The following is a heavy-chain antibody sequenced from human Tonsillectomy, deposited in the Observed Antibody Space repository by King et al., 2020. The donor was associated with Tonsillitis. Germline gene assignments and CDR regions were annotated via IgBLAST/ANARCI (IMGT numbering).Heavy chain of an antibody. CDR3: ARDYDYVWGSYRNDDAFDI. Sequence: VQLQESGPGLVKPSQTLSLTCTVSGGSINSGDYYWSWIRQPPGKGLEWIGYIYYSGSTYYNPSLKSRVTISVDTSKNQFSLKLSSVTAADTAVYYCARDYDYVWGSYRNDDAFDIWGQGTIVTVSS. CDR1: GGSINSGDYY. V-gene: IGHV4-30-4*01. CDR2: IYYSGST. J-gene: IGHJ3*02. D-gene: IGHD3-16*02.